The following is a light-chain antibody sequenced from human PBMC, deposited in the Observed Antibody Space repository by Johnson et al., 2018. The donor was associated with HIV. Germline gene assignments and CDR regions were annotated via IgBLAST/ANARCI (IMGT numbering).Light chain of an antibody. CDR3: GTWDSSLSAGQGV. V-gene: IGLV1-51*01. CDR2: DNN. Sequence: QSVLTQPPSVSAAPGQKVTISCSGSSSNIGNNYVSWYQQLPGTAPKLLIYDNNKRPSGIPDRFSGSKSGTSATLGITGLQTGDEADYDCGTWDSSLSAGQGVFGTGTKVTV. J-gene: IGLJ1*01. CDR1: SSNIGNNY.